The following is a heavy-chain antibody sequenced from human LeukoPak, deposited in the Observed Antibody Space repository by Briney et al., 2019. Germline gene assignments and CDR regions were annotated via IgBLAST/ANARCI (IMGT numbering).Heavy chain of an antibody. CDR2: ISYDGSNK. CDR3: AKSRRITMVRGVPWFDP. CDR1: GFTFSSYG. Sequence: PGGSLRLSCAASGFTFSSYGMHWVRQAPGKGLEWVAVISYDGSNKYYADSVKGRFTISRDNSKNTLYLQMNSLRAEDTAVYYCAKSRRITMVRGVPWFDPWGQGTLVTVSS. V-gene: IGHV3-30*18. D-gene: IGHD3-10*01. J-gene: IGHJ5*02.